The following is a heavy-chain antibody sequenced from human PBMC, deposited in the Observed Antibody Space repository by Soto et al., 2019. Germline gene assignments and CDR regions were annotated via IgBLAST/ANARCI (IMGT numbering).Heavy chain of an antibody. Sequence: GASVKVSCKASGGTFSSYTISWVRQAPGQGLEWMGRIIPILGIANYAQKFQGRVTITRDKSTSTAYMELSSLRSEDTAVYYCARDPYYDFWSGPSPAYYYMDVWGKGTTVTVSS. CDR1: GGTFSSYT. CDR2: IIPILGIA. D-gene: IGHD3-3*01. CDR3: ARDPYYDFWSGPSPAYYYMDV. V-gene: IGHV1-69*04. J-gene: IGHJ6*03.